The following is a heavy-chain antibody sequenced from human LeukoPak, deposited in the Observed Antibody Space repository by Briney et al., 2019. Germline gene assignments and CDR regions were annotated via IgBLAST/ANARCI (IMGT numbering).Heavy chain of an antibody. CDR3: ARDGDTALTRGYSYYTDV. CDR2: LSGRGGST. J-gene: IGHJ6*03. CDR1: GFTLSRYA. Sequence: PGGSLGLSCAASGFTLSRYALSWVREARGRGLECGSALSGRGGSTDYADSVKGRFTISTDNSKTTLYLQMNSLRAEDTALYYCARDGDTALTRGYSYYTDVWGKGTTVTVSS. V-gene: IGHV3-23*01. D-gene: IGHD4-23*01.